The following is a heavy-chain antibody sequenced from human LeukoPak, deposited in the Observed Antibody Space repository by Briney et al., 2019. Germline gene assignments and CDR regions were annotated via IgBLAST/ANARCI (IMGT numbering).Heavy chain of an antibody. CDR1: GFTFSDYY. D-gene: IGHD3-16*01. J-gene: IGHJ3*02. V-gene: IGHV3-11*04. CDR2: ISSSGSTI. CDR3: ARDLIIWGASLLGAFDI. Sequence: GGSLRLSCAASGFTFSDYYMSWIRQAPGKGLEWVSYISSSGSTIYYADSVKGRFTISRDNAKNSLYLQMNSLRAEDTAVYYCARDLIIWGASLLGAFDIWGQGTMVTVSS.